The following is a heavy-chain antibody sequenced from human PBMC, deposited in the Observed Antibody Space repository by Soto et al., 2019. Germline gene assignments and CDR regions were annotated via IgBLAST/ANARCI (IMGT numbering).Heavy chain of an antibody. CDR2: INAGNGNT. J-gene: IGHJ4*02. Sequence: ASVKVSCKASGYTFTSYAMHWVRQAPGQRLEWMGWINAGNGNTKYSQKFQGRVTITRDTSASTAYMELSSLRSEDTAVYYCARHPALRFLEWLLPTFDYWGQGTLVTVSS. V-gene: IGHV1-3*01. D-gene: IGHD3-3*01. CDR1: GYTFTSYA. CDR3: ARHPALRFLEWLLPTFDY.